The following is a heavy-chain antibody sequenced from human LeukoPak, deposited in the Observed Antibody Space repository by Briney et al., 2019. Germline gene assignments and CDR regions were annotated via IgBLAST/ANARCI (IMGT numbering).Heavy chain of an antibody. V-gene: IGHV3-30*02. Sequence: PGGSLRLSCAASGFTFSSYGMHWVRQAPGKGLEWVAFIRYDGSNKYYADSVKGRFTISRDNSKNTLHLQMNSLRAEDTAVYYCAKVTSRTVYFDYWGQGTLVTVSS. CDR3: AKVTSRTVYFDY. D-gene: IGHD2-2*01. J-gene: IGHJ4*02. CDR1: GFTFSSYG. CDR2: IRYDGSNK.